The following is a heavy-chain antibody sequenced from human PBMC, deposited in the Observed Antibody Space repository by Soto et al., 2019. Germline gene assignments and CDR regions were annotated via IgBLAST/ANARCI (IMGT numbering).Heavy chain of an antibody. CDR1: GGTFSSYT. J-gene: IGHJ3*02. V-gene: IGHV1-69*02. Sequence: VKVSCKASGGTFSSYTISWVRQAPGQGLEWMGRIIPILGIANYAQKFQGRVTITADKSTSTAYMELSSLRSEDTAVYYCAAEGAAAGNDAFDIWGQGTMVTVSS. D-gene: IGHD6-13*01. CDR2: IIPILGIA. CDR3: AAEGAAAGNDAFDI.